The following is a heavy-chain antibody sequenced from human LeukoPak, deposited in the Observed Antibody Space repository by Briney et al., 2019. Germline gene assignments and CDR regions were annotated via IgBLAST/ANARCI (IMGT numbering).Heavy chain of an antibody. J-gene: IGHJ4*02. CDR2: IKQDGSEK. V-gene: IGHV3-7*01. CDR1: GFTFSSYW. D-gene: IGHD1-26*01. CDR3: ARAPWWELRENLSFDY. Sequence: AGGSLRLSCAASGFTFSSYWMSWVRQAPGKGLEWVANIKQDGSEKYYVDSVKGRFTISRDNAKNSLYLQMNSLRAEDTAVYYCARAPWWELRENLSFDYWGQGTLVAVSS.